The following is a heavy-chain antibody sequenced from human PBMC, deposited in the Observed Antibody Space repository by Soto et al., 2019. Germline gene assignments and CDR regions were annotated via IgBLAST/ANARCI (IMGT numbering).Heavy chain of an antibody. Sequence: QVQLVESGGGVGQPGRSLRLSCAASGFTFSSYGMHWVRQAPGKGLEWVAIIWYDGSNKYYADSVKGRFSISRDNSKNTLYLQMNSLRAEDTAVYYCARVPAANSNYYYYGMDVWGQGTTVTVSS. V-gene: IGHV3-33*01. CDR3: ARVPAANSNYYYYGMDV. CDR2: IWYDGSNK. D-gene: IGHD2-2*01. J-gene: IGHJ6*02. CDR1: GFTFSSYG.